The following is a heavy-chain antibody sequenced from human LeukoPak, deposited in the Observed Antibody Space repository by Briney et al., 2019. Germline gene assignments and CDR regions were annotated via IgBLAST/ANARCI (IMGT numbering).Heavy chain of an antibody. CDR1: GYTFTSYD. CDR3: ARELTVTTFDY. Sequence: ASVKVSCKASGYTFTSYDINWVRQATGQGLEWMGWMNPNSGNTGYAQKFQGRVTMTTDTSTSTAYMELRSLRSDDTAVYYCARELTVTTFDYWGQGTLVTVSS. J-gene: IGHJ4*02. V-gene: IGHV1-8*02. CDR2: MNPNSGNT. D-gene: IGHD4-11*01.